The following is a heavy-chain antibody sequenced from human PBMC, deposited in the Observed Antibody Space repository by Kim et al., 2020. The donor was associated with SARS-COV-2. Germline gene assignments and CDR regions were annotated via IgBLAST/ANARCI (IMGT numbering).Heavy chain of an antibody. Sequence: GGSLRLSCAASGFTFSSYWMSWVRQAPGKGLEWVAKIKQDGSEKYYVDSVKGRFTISRDNAKNSLYLQMNSLRAEDTAVYYCARDPLTYYYDSSGYYYEYYFDYWGQGTLVTVSS. J-gene: IGHJ4*02. CDR3: ARDPLTYYYDSSGYYYEYYFDY. V-gene: IGHV3-7*01. D-gene: IGHD3-22*01. CDR2: IKQDGSEK. CDR1: GFTFSSYW.